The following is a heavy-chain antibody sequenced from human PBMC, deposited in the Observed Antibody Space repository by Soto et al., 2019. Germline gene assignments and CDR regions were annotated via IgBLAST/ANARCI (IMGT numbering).Heavy chain of an antibody. CDR2: INPKSDDT. CDR3: ARKHSLDYIRWGLDP. Sequence: ASVKVSCKASGYPFSDNQIHWLRRAPGQGLEWMGRINPKSDDTNYAQRFQGRVTMTRDTSIDTAYLELTGLTSDDTATYYCARKHSLDYIRWGLDPWGQGTLVTVSS. CDR1: GYPFSDNQ. J-gene: IGHJ5*02. D-gene: IGHD4-4*01. V-gene: IGHV1-2*02.